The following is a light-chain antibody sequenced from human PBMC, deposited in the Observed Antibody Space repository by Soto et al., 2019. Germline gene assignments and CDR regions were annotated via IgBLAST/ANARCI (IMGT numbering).Light chain of an antibody. CDR2: GNS. Sequence: QSVLTQPPSVSGAPGQRVTISRTGSSSNIGAGYDVHWYQQLPGTAPKLLINGNSNRPSGVPDRFSGSKSGTSASLAITGLQAEDEADYYCQSYDSSLSGSGVFGTGTKVTVL. CDR1: SSNIGAGYD. J-gene: IGLJ1*01. V-gene: IGLV1-40*01. CDR3: QSYDSSLSGSGV.